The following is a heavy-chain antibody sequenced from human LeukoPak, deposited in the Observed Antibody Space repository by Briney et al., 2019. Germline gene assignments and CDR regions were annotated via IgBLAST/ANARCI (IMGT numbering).Heavy chain of an antibody. CDR3: ARRVAMIVVDDAFDI. J-gene: IGHJ3*02. Sequence: GESLKISCQGSGYSFSNYWIGWVRTMPGKGLEWMGIINPGDSDTRYSPSFQGRVTISADKSISTAYLQWSSLKASDTAMYYCARRVAMIVVDDAFDIWGQGTMVTVSS. CDR1: GYSFSNYW. D-gene: IGHD3-22*01. CDR2: INPGDSDT. V-gene: IGHV5-51*01.